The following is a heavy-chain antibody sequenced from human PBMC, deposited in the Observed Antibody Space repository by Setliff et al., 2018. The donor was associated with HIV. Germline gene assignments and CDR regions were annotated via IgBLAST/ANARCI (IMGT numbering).Heavy chain of an antibody. Sequence: PSETLSLTCTVSGGSIISYYWNWTRQPAGQGLEWIGRIYTSGSTNYNPSLKDRVTMSVDTSKNQFSLRLTSVTAADTAVYFCARSSQYGNLNWFDPWGRGTLVTVSS. D-gene: IGHD6-6*01. CDR3: ARSSQYGNLNWFDP. CDR2: IYTSGST. V-gene: IGHV4-4*07. J-gene: IGHJ5*02. CDR1: GGSIISYY.